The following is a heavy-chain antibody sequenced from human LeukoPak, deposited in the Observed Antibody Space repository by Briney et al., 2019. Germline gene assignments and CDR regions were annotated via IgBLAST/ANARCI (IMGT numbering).Heavy chain of an antibody. Sequence: SETPSLTCTVSGGSISSYYWSWIRQPAGKGLEWIGRIYTSGSTNYNPSLKSRVTMSVDTSKNQFSLKLSSVTAADTAVYYCARVGSGSYYNWFDPWGQGTLVTVSS. CDR1: GGSISSYY. CDR3: ARVGSGSYYNWFDP. CDR2: IYTSGST. V-gene: IGHV4-4*07. J-gene: IGHJ5*02. D-gene: IGHD3-10*01.